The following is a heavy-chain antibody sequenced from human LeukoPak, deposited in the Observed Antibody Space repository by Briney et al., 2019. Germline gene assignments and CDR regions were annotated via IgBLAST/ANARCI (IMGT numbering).Heavy chain of an antibody. D-gene: IGHD3-22*01. J-gene: IGHJ4*02. CDR3: ARAPPVAGSSDSSGYSDY. V-gene: IGHV4-30-4*01. Sequence: SETLSLTCTVSGGSISSGDYYWSWIRQPPGKGLEWIGYIYYSGSTYYNPSLKSRVTISVDTSKNQFSLKLSSVTAADTAVYYCARAPPVAGSSDSSGYSDYWGQGTLVTVSS. CDR2: IYYSGST. CDR1: GGSISSGDYY.